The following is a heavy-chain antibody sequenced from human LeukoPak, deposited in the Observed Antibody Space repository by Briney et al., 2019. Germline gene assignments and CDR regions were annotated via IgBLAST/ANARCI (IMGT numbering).Heavy chain of an antibody. D-gene: IGHD1-26*01. Sequence: ASVKVSCKASGGTFSSYAISWVRQAPGQGLEWMGGIIPTFGTANYAQKFQGRVTITADESTSTAYMELSSLRSEDTAVYYCARVEGGGATPFPFDYWGQGTLVTVSS. CDR1: GGTFSSYA. CDR2: IIPTFGTA. J-gene: IGHJ4*02. CDR3: ARVEGGGATPFPFDY. V-gene: IGHV1-69*13.